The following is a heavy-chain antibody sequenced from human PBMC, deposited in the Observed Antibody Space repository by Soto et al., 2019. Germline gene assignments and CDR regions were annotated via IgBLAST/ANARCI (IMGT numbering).Heavy chain of an antibody. J-gene: IGHJ4*02. Sequence: GGSLRLSCAASGFTFSSFWMDWVRQAPGKGLEWVANINPDGSEKHYVDSVKGRFTIPRDNAKNSLYLQMSSLTAEDSALYYCSRSLDSWGQGTRVTVSS. V-gene: IGHV3-7*01. CDR3: SRSLDS. CDR2: INPDGSEK. CDR1: GFTFSSFW.